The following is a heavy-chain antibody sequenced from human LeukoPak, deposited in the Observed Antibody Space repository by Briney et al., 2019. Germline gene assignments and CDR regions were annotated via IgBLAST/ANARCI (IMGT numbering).Heavy chain of an antibody. CDR3: ATGSYFEY. CDR1: GLTFSTFA. Sequence: GGSLRLSCAASGLTFSTFAMQWVRQAPGKGLEWVAVMSYDGNYKYHVDSVNGRFSIPRDNSKNTLYLQMNSLRSEDTAVYYCATGSYFEYWGQGTLVTVSS. J-gene: IGHJ4*02. CDR2: MSYDGNYK. V-gene: IGHV3-30-3*01. D-gene: IGHD1-26*01.